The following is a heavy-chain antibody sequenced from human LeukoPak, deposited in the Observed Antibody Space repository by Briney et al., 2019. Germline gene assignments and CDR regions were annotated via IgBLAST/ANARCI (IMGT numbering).Heavy chain of an antibody. CDR3: ARSKRWGFDP. V-gene: IGHV4-34*01. CDR2: INHSGST. D-gene: IGHD4-23*01. Sequence: SETLSLTCAVYGGSFSGCYWSWIRQPPGKGLEWIGEINHSGSTNYNPSLKSRVTISVDTSKNQFSLKLSSVTAADTAVYYCARSKRWGFDPWGQGTLVTVSS. CDR1: GGSFSGCY. J-gene: IGHJ5*02.